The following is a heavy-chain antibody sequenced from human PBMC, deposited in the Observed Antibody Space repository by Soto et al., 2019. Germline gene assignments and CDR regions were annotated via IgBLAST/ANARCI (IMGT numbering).Heavy chain of an antibody. CDR2: IYYSGST. CDR3: AYYGSGKGWFDP. D-gene: IGHD3-10*01. CDR1: GGSISSGGYY. V-gene: IGHV4-31*03. J-gene: IGHJ5*02. Sequence: QVQLQESGPGLVKPSQTLSLTCTVSGGSISSGGYYWSWIRQHPGKGLEWIGYIYYSGSTYYNPSLKNRVTISVSTSKNQSSLKLSSVTAADTAVYYCAYYGSGKGWFDPWGQGTLVTVSS.